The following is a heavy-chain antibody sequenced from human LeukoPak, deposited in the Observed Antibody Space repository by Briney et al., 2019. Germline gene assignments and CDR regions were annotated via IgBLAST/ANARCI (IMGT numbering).Heavy chain of an antibody. CDR3: AASLGIVRYPPGY. D-gene: IGHD1-1*01. CDR1: GGSINTYH. CDR2: IYYSGST. Sequence: PSETLSLTCTVSGGSINTYHWSWIRQPPGKGLEWIGYIYYSGSTSYNPSLKSRVTISVDTSKNQFSLKLTSVTAADTAVDYSAASLGIVRYPPGYWGQGTLVTVSS. J-gene: IGHJ4*02. V-gene: IGHV4-59*01.